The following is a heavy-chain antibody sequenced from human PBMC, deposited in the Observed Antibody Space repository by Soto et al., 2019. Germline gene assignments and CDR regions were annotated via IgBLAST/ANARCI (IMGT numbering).Heavy chain of an antibody. CDR2: IYQSRRT. CDR1: GGSINTFDFS. V-gene: IGHV4-30-2*01. Sequence: SETLSLTCAVSGGSINTFDFSWSWIRQPPGRGLEWIGSIYQSRRTYYIPSLKSRVTMSLEKSKNQFSLKINSVVAADTAIYYCAREMTIFGVAPGGGVDVWGQGTTVTV. J-gene: IGHJ6*02. D-gene: IGHD3-3*01. CDR3: AREMTIFGVAPGGGVDV.